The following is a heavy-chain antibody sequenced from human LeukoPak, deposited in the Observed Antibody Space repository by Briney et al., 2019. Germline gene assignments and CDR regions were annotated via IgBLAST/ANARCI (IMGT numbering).Heavy chain of an antibody. J-gene: IGHJ4*02. Sequence: TGGSLRLSCAASGFTFSSYATSWVRQAPGKGLEWVSAISGSGGSTYYADSVKGRLTISRDNSKNTLYLQMNSLRAEDTAVYYCAKDRDFWSGYADYWGQGTLVTVSS. CDR2: ISGSGGST. CDR1: GFTFSSYA. D-gene: IGHD3-3*01. V-gene: IGHV3-23*01. CDR3: AKDRDFWSGYADY.